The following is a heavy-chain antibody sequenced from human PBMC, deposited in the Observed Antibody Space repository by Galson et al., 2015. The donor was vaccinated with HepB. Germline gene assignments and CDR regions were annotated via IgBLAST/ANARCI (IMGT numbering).Heavy chain of an antibody. CDR1: GFTFSSHA. CDR2: IRSDGSIQ. CDR3: ARDGGGSSPDY. V-gene: IGHV3-33*01. Sequence: SLRLSCAASGFTFSSHAMNWVRQAPGKGLEWVAVIRSDGSIQYYADSVKGRFTISRDNPKNTLYLQMNSLRVEDTAVYYCARDGGGSSPDYWGQGTLVTVSS. D-gene: IGHD3-16*01. J-gene: IGHJ4*02.